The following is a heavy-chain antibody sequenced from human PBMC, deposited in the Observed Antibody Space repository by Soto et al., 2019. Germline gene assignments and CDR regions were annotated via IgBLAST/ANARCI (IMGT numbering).Heavy chain of an antibody. CDR1: GGTFSTYP. CDR2: INPIFGTA. J-gene: IGHJ1*01. D-gene: IGHD4-4*01. V-gene: IGHV1-69*12. CDR3: ARLRASNYEAYQH. Sequence: QVQLVQSGAEVKKPGSSVQVSCKASGGTFSTYPISWVRQAPGQGLEWMGGINPIFGTANYAQRLQGRVTITADESTTTAYMQLSILRSDDTAVYYCARLRASNYEAYQHWGQGTLVTVSS.